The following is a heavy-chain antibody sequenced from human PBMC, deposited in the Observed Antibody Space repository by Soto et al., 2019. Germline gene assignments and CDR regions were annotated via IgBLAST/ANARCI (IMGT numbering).Heavy chain of an antibody. V-gene: IGHV4-59*01. D-gene: IGHD4-17*01. CDR3: ARDSGYGDPFDY. CDR1: GGYITNYY. Sequence: QVHLQESGPGLVKPSETLSLTCTVSGGYITNYYRSWIRQPPGKGLEWIGYIFYSGNTNYNPSLRSRVTISVDTSKNQFSLRLSSVTAADTAVYYCARDSGYGDPFDYWGQGTLVTVSS. CDR2: IFYSGNT. J-gene: IGHJ4*02.